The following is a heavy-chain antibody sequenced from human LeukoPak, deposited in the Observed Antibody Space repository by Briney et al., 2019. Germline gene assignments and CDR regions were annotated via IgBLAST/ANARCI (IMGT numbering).Heavy chain of an antibody. CDR3: AREAYGSGSYYSAPVDY. D-gene: IGHD3-10*01. V-gene: IGHV3-21*01. CDR1: GFTFSSYS. CDR2: ISSSSSYI. Sequence: PGGSLRLSCAASGFTFSSYSMNWVRQAPGKGLQWVSSISSSSSYIYYADSLKGRFTISRDNAKNSLYLQMNSLRAEDTAVYYCAREAYGSGSYYSAPVDYWGQGTLVTVSS. J-gene: IGHJ4*02.